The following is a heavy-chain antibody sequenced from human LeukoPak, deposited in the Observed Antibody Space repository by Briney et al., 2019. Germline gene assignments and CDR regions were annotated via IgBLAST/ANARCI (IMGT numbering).Heavy chain of an antibody. D-gene: IGHD3-3*01. Sequence: GGSLRLSCVPSGITFSNSALSWVRRAPGKGLEWVSSISSSSSYIYYADSVKGRFTISRDNSKNTLYLQMNSLRAEDTAVYYCAKDGYDFWSGYYTYTFDYWGQGTLVTVSS. J-gene: IGHJ4*02. CDR3: AKDGYDFWSGYYTYTFDY. V-gene: IGHV3-23*01. CDR1: GITFSNSA. CDR2: ISSSSSYI.